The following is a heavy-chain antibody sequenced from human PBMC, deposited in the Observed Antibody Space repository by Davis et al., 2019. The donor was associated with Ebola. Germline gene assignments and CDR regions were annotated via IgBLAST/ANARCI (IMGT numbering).Heavy chain of an antibody. CDR2: TRSKANSYAT. J-gene: IGHJ4*02. CDR3: TRLSENDDK. V-gene: IGHV3-73*01. Sequence: GGSLRLSCAASGFTFSGSAMHWVRQASGKGLEWVGRTRSKANSYATAYAASVKGRFITSRDDSKNTAYLQMNSLKTEDTAVYYCTRLSENDDKWGQGTLVTVSS. CDR1: GFTFSGSA.